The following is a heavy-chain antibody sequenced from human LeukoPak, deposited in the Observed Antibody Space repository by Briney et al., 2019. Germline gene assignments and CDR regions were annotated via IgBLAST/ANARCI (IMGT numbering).Heavy chain of an antibody. CDR3: ARPGYCSGGSCSTEGYFDY. D-gene: IGHD2-15*01. J-gene: IGHJ4*02. V-gene: IGHV5-51*01. CDR1: GYSFTSYW. CDR2: ICPGDSDT. Sequence: GESLKISCKGSGYSFTSYWIGWVRQMPGKGLEWMGIICPGDSDTRYSPSFQGQVTISADKSISTAYLQWSSLKASNTAMYYCARPGYCSGGSCSTEGYFDYWGQGTLVTVSS.